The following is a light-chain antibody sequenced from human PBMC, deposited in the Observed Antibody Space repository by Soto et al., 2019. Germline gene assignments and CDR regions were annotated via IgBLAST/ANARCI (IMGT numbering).Light chain of an antibody. CDR1: QSVDIN. J-gene: IGKJ1*01. CDR3: QQYRSWPRT. V-gene: IGKV3-15*01. CDR2: GAS. Sequence: EIVLTPSPATLSVSPGERVTLSCRASQSVDINLAWYQQKPGQAPRLLIYGASTRATDMPGRFSGRGAGAEFTLTISSLQSEDFAVYYCQQYRSWPRTFGQGTKVDI.